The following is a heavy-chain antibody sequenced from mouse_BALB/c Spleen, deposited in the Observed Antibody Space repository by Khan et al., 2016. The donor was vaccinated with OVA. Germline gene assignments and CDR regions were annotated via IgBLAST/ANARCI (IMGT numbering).Heavy chain of an antibody. J-gene: IGHJ3*01. CDR2: ISDLAYSI. V-gene: IGHV5-15*02. CDR3: ARGGGTAPLAY. Sequence: EVELVESGGGLVQPGGSRKLSCAASGFTFSDYGMAWVRQAPGKGPEWVAFISDLAYSIYYAATVTGRFTISRVHVTNTLYLEMSSLRSADTAMYYCARGGGTAPLAYWGQGTLGTVSA. D-gene: IGHD1-2*01. CDR1: GFTFSDYG.